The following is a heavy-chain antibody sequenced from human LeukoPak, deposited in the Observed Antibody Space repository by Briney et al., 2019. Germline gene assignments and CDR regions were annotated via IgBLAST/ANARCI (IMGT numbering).Heavy chain of an antibody. CDR2: IKQDGSDK. D-gene: IGHD3-9*01. CDR3: ARHSSDIMIGPSGGGMDV. CDR1: GFSFSNYW. V-gene: IGHV3-7*01. J-gene: IGHJ6*02. Sequence: GGSLRLSCAASGFSFSNYWMTWVRQAPGKGLEWVASIKQDGSDKHNVDSVEGRFTISRDNAKKSLYLQMSSLRAEDTAVYYCARHSSDIMIGPSGGGMDVWGQGTTVTVSS.